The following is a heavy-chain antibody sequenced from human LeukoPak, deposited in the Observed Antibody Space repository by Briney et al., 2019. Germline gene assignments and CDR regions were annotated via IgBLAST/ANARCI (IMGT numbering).Heavy chain of an antibody. CDR2: IYHSGST. V-gene: IGHV4-38-2*02. J-gene: IGHJ3*02. CDR1: GYSISSGYY. D-gene: IGHD2/OR15-2a*01. Sequence: SETLSLTCTVSGYSISSGYYWGWIRQPPGKGLAWIGSIYHSGSTYYNPSLKSRVTISVDTSKNQFSLKLSSVTAADTAVYYCARVAEYGDIWGQGTMVTVSS. CDR3: ARVAEYGDI.